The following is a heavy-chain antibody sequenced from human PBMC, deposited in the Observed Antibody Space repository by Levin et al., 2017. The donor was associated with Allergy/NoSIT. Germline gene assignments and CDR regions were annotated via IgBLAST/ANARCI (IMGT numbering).Heavy chain of an antibody. D-gene: IGHD5-24*01. V-gene: IGHV3-30*02. J-gene: IGHJ4*02. CDR3: AKDDGEDGLGFDY. Sequence: QPGGSLRLSCAASGFTFSRHGMHWVRQAPGKGLEWLAIILYDGSDTFYADSVKGRFTISKDNSKNTLFLQMNSLRPDDTAMYYCAKDDGEDGLGFDYCGQGTLVTVSS. CDR2: ILYDGSDT. CDR1: GFTFSRHG.